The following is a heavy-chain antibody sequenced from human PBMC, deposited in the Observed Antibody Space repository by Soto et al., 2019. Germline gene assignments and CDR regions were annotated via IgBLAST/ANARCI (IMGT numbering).Heavy chain of an antibody. CDR1: GYSFSNYS. J-gene: IGHJ4*02. CDR3: ARDGVQLWPRYYCDY. CDR2: INPNGGST. V-gene: IGHV1-46*01. D-gene: IGHD1-1*01. Sequence: VQLVQSGAEVKKPGASVQVSCKTSGYSFSNYSMHWVRQVPGQGLEWMGKINPNGGSTSLAQKFKDAVTLTRDTSTNTVYMELSSLTSEDTAVYYCARDGVQLWPRYYCDYCGQGTLVTVSS.